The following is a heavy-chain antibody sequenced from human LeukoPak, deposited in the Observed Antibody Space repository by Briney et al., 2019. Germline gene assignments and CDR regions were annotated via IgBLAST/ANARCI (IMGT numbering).Heavy chain of an antibody. CDR1: GFTFSSCA. V-gene: IGHV3-23*01. J-gene: IGHJ4*02. Sequence: GGSLRLSCAASGFTFSSCAMSWVRQAPGKGLEWVSAISGSGGSTYYADSVKGRFTISRDNSKNTLYLQMNSLRAEDTAVYCCAKMGDTSGSYSECDYWGQGTLVTVSS. CDR2: ISGSGGST. D-gene: IGHD1-26*01. CDR3: AKMGDTSGSYSECDY.